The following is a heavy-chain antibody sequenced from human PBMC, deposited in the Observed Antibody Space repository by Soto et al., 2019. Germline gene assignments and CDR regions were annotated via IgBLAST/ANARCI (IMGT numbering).Heavy chain of an antibody. Sequence: SETLSLSCTVSGGSISSSSYYWGWIRQPPGKGLEWIGSIYYSGSTYYNPSLKSRVTISVDTSKNQFSLKLSSVTAADTAVYYCARVGQPARYYYYYYYVDVWGKGTTVTVSS. D-gene: IGHD3-16*01. CDR3: ARVGQPARYYYYYYYVDV. CDR2: IYYSGST. J-gene: IGHJ6*03. CDR1: GGSISSSSYY. V-gene: IGHV4-39*01.